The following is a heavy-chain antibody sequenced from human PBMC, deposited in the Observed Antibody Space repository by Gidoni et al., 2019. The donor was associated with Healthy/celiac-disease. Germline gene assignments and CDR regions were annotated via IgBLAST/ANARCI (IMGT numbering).Heavy chain of an antibody. CDR2: IRSKAYGGTT. V-gene: IGHV3-49*04. D-gene: IGHD5-18*01. CDR3: TRETVDTAMGIDY. CDR1: GFTFGDYA. J-gene: IGHJ4*02. Sequence: EVQLVESGGGLVQPGRSLRLSCTASGFTFGDYAMSWVRQAPGKGLEWVGFIRSKAYGGTTEYAASVKGRFTISRDDSKSIAYLQMNSLKTEDTAVYYCTRETVDTAMGIDYWGQGTLVTVSS.